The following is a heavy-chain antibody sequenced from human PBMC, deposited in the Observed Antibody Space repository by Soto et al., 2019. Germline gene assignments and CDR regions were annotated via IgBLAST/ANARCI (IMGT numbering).Heavy chain of an antibody. CDR2: INAGNGNT. Sequence: GASVKVSCKASGYTFTSYAMHWVRQAPGQRLEWMGRINAGNGNTKYSQKFQGRVTITRDTSASTAYMELSSLRSEDTAVYYCARVHFGTVNPFDYWGQGTLVTVYS. CDR1: GYTFTSYA. D-gene: IGHD4-4*01. CDR3: ARVHFGTVNPFDY. V-gene: IGHV1-3*01. J-gene: IGHJ4*02.